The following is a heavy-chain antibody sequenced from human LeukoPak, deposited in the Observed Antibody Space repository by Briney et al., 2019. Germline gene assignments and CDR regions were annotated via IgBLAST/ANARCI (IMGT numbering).Heavy chain of an antibody. Sequence: GGSLRLSCAASGFTLSDYYMTWIRQAPGKGLEWVSYISSSGSTIYYADSVKGRFTISRDNAKNSLFLQMNSLRAEDTAMYYCARRRNFGNDHWGQGTLVTVSS. D-gene: IGHD4-11*01. CDR1: GFTLSDYY. J-gene: IGHJ4*02. CDR2: ISSSGSTI. V-gene: IGHV3-11*04. CDR3: ARRRNFGNDH.